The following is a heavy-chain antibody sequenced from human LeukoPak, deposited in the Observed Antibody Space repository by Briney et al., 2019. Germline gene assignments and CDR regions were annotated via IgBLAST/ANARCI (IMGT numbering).Heavy chain of an antibody. CDR2: IYSGGYT. J-gene: IGHJ4*02. CDR1: GFTVTTNY. V-gene: IGHV3-66*01. D-gene: IGHD1-26*01. CDR3: ARRLEYSGSKGVFDY. Sequence: GGSLRLSCAASGFTVTTNYMTGVRRAAGKGLAWVSIIYSGGYTDYADSVKGRFTISRDNSKNTLDLQMNSLRAEDTAVYYCARRLEYSGSKGVFDYWGQGTLVTVSS.